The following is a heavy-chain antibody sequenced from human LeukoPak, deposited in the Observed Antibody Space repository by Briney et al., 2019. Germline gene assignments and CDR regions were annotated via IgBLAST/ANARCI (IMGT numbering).Heavy chain of an antibody. D-gene: IGHD2-21*02. CDR2: IYPGDSDT. CDR1: GYSFPSYW. Sequence: GESLKISCKGSGYSFPSYWIGWVRQMPGKGLEWMGIIYPGDSDTTYSPSFQGQVTISADKSISTAYLQWSSLKASDTAMYYCARRNPLTQDAFDIWGQGTMVTVSS. CDR3: ARRNPLTQDAFDI. V-gene: IGHV5-51*01. J-gene: IGHJ3*02.